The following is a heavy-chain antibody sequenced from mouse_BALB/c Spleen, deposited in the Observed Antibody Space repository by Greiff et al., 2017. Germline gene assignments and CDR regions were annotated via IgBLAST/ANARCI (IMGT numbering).Heavy chain of an antibody. CDR3: ALPYDYDAMDY. CDR2: IYPGNVNT. CDR1: GYTFTSYY. J-gene: IGHJ4*01. V-gene: IGHV1S56*01. Sequence: VQLQQSGPELVKPGASVRISCKASGYTFTSYYIHWVKQRPGQGLEWIGWIYPGNVNTKYNEKFKGKATLTADKSSSTAYMQLSSLTSEDSAVYFCALPYDYDAMDYWGQGTSVTVSS.